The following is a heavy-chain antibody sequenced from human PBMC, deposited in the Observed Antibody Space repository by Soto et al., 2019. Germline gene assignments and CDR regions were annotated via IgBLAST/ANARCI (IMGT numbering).Heavy chain of an antibody. D-gene: IGHD2-2*01. J-gene: IGHJ3*02. CDR1: GFTVSSNY. V-gene: IGHV3-53*04. CDR3: ASRYCSSTSCWGGAFDI. CDR2: IYSGGST. Sequence: EVQLVESGGGLVQPGGSLRLSCAASGFTVSSNYMSWVRQAPGKGLEWVSVIYSGGSTYYADSVKGRFTISRHNSKNTLYLQMISLRAEDTAVYYCASRYCSSTSCWGGAFDIWGQGTMVTVSS.